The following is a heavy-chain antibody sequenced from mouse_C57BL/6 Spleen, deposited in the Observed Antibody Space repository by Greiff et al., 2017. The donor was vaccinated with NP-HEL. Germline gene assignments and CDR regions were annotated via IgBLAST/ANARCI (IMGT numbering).Heavy chain of an antibody. CDR2: ISSGSSTI. Sequence: EVKLVESGGGLVKPGGSLKLSCAASGFTFSDYGMHWVRQAPEKGLEWVAYISSGSSTIYYADTVKGRFTISRDNAKNTLFLQMTSLRSEDTAMYYCARAYDGYLDYWGQGTTLTVSS. D-gene: IGHD2-3*01. CDR1: GFTFSDYG. J-gene: IGHJ2*01. CDR3: ARAYDGYLDY. V-gene: IGHV5-17*01.